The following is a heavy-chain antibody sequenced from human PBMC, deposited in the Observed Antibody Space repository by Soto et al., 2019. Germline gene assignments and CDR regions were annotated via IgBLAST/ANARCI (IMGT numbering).Heavy chain of an antibody. Sequence: LSLTCAVSGFSISNGYYWAWMRQAPGRGLEWFGTIYHSGFTYYNPSLKNRVTMSVDTSKNQFSLKLTSVTAAGTAVYYCARHPSKKRFDPWGQGTLVTVSS. V-gene: IGHV4-38-2*01. CDR1: GFSISNGYY. CDR3: ARHPSKKRFDP. CDR2: IYHSGFT. J-gene: IGHJ5*02.